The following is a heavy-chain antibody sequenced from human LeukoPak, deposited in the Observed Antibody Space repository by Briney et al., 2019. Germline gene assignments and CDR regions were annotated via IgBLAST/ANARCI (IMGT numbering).Heavy chain of an antibody. CDR3: ARGRGLHKSLNY. Sequence: GGSLRLSCAASGFTFSSYGMHWVRQAPGKGLEWVAVIWYDGSNKYYADSVKGRFTISRDNSKNTLYLQMNRLRAEDTAVYYCARGRGLHKSLNYWGQGTLVTVSS. J-gene: IGHJ4*02. CDR2: IWYDGSNK. D-gene: IGHD4-11*01. CDR1: GFTFSSYG. V-gene: IGHV3-33*01.